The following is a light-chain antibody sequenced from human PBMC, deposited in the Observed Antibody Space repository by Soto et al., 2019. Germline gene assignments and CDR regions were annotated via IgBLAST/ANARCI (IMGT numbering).Light chain of an antibody. CDR1: QSVNNI. CDR3: QQYNNWPLT. Sequence: EIVMTQSPATLSVSPGERATLSCRASQSVNNILAWYQQKPGQAPRLLIYDASTRATGIPARFSGSGSGTDFTLTISSLQSEDFAVYYCQQYNNWPLTFGGGTKVDIK. V-gene: IGKV3-15*01. CDR2: DAS. J-gene: IGKJ4*01.